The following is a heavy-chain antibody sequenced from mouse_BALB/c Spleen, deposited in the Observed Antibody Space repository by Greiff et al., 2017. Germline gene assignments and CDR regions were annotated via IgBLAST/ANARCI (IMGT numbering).Heavy chain of an antibody. V-gene: IGHV1-62-2*01. CDR1: GYAFSSYW. CDR2: FYPGSGSI. D-gene: IGHD2-3*01. CDR3: ERHAYDGYYVNAMDD. Sequence: QVQLQQSGAELVRPGSSVKISCKASGYAFSSYWMNWVKQRPGQGLEWIGWFYPGSGSIKYNEKFKDKATLTADKSSSTVYMELSRLTSEDSAVYFCERHAYDGYYVNAMDDWGQGTSVTVAS. J-gene: IGHJ4*01.